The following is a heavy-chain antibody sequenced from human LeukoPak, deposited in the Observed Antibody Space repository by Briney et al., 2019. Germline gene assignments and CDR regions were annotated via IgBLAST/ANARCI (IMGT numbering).Heavy chain of an antibody. D-gene: IGHD1-26*01. Sequence: GGSLRLSCAASGFTFSDYYMSWIRQAPGKRLEWVSYISSSGSTIYYADSVKGRFTISRDNAKNSLYLQMNSLRAEDTAVYYCARVLSGSYYAVYYFDYWGQGTLVTVSS. J-gene: IGHJ4*02. CDR2: ISSSGSTI. V-gene: IGHV3-11*01. CDR3: ARVLSGSYYAVYYFDY. CDR1: GFTFSDYY.